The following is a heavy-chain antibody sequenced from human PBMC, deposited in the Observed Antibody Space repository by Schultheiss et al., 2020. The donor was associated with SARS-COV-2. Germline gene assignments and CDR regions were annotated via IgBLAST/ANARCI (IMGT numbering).Heavy chain of an antibody. CDR1: GGSISSGGYS. Sequence: SETLSLTCAVSGGSISSGGYSWSWIRQPPGKGLEWIGEINHSGSTNYNPSLKSRVTISVDTSKNQFSLKLSSVTAADTAVYYCARRGAVVVPAAISYYYYYYMDVWGKGTTVTVSS. V-gene: IGHV4-61*08. J-gene: IGHJ6*03. CDR2: INHSGST. D-gene: IGHD2-2*01. CDR3: ARRGAVVVPAAISYYYYYYMDV.